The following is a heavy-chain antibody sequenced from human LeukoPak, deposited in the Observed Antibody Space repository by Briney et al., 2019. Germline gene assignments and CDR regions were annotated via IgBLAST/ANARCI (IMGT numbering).Heavy chain of an antibody. D-gene: IGHD6-13*01. CDR1: GYTLTELS. CDR2: FDPEDGET. J-gene: IGHJ4*02. Sequence: ASVKVSCKVSGYTLTELSMHWVRQAPGKGLEWMGGFDPEDGETIYAQKFQGRVTMTEDTSTDTAYMELRSLRSDDTAVYYCAREGGSIAAAGLEHWGQGTLVTVSS. CDR3: AREGGSIAAAGLEH. V-gene: IGHV1-24*01.